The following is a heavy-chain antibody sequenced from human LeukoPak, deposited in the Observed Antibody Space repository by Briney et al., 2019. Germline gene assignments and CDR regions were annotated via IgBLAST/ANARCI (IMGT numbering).Heavy chain of an antibody. V-gene: IGHV5-51*01. CDR3: ARRKAAAGNPAAFDY. Sequence: GESLKISCKGSGYSFTSSWIGWVRQMPGKGLEWMGIIYPGDSDTRYSPSFQGQVTISADKSISTAYLQWSSLKASDTAMYYCARRKAAAGNPAAFDYWGQGTLVTVSS. CDR2: IYPGDSDT. CDR1: GYSFTSSW. D-gene: IGHD6-13*01. J-gene: IGHJ4*02.